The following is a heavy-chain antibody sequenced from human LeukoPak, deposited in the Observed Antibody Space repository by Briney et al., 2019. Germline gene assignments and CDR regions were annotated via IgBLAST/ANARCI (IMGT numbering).Heavy chain of an antibody. CDR2: IYTSGST. CDR3: AREGIAAAGGSWFDP. Sequence: SETLSLTCAVYGGSFSGYYWSWIRQPAGKGLEWIGRIYTSGSTNYNPSLKSRVTMSVDTSKNQFSLKLSSVTAADTAVYYCAREGIAAAGGSWFDPWGQGTLVTVSS. V-gene: IGHV4-4*07. CDR1: GGSFSGYY. D-gene: IGHD6-13*01. J-gene: IGHJ5*02.